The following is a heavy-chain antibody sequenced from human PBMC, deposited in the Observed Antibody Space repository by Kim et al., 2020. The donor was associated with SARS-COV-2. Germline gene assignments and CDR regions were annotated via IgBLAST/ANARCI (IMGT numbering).Heavy chain of an antibody. CDR3: ARGLVVVAEVGALDI. V-gene: IGHV4-34*01. CDR1: GGSFSGYY. J-gene: IGHJ3*02. D-gene: IGHD2-15*01. CDR2: INHSGLT. Sequence: SETLSLTCAVYGGSFSGYYWSWIRQPPGKGLEWIGEINHSGLTNYNPSLKSRVTISVDTSKNQFSLKLSSVTAADTAVYYCARGLVVVAEVGALDIWGQGTMVTVSS.